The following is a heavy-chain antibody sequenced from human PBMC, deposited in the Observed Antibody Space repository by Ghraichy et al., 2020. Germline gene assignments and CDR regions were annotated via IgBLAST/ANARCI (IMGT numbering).Heavy chain of an antibody. D-gene: IGHD1-26*01. V-gene: IGHV4-34*01. CDR3: ARGYGREWELLPDFDY. CDR1: GGSFSGYY. CDR2: INHSGST. J-gene: IGHJ4*02. Sequence: SETLSLTCAVYGGSFSGYYWSWIRQPPGKGLEWIGEINHSGSTNYNPSLKSRVTISVDTSKNQFSLKLSSVTAADTAVYYCARGYGREWELLPDFDYWGQGTLVTVSS.